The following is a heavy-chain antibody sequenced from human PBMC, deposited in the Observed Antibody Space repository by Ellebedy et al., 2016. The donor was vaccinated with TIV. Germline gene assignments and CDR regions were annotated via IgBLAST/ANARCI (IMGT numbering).Heavy chain of an antibody. Sequence: ASVKVSRXASGYTFTNYGISWVRQAPGQGLELMGWISGYNGNTNYAQKLQGRVTMTTDTSTSTAYMELRSLRSDDTAVYYCARFPGPLRRNYYYYMDVWGKGTTVTVSS. CDR2: ISGYNGNT. CDR1: GYTFTNYG. J-gene: IGHJ6*03. CDR3: ARFPGPLRRNYYYYMDV. V-gene: IGHV1-18*01. D-gene: IGHD4-17*01.